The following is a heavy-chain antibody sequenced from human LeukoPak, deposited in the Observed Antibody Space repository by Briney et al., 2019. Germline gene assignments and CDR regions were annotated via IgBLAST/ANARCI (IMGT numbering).Heavy chain of an antibody. CDR2: INHSGST. CDR1: GGSLSGYY. CDR3: ARAMVRGVIRSYYYYYGMDV. Sequence: SQTLSLTCAVYGGSLSGYYWSWIRQPPGKGLEWIGEINHSGSTNYNPSLKSRVTISVDTSKNQFSLKLSSVTAADTAVYYCARAMVRGVIRSYYYYYGMDVWGQGTTVTVSS. D-gene: IGHD3-10*01. V-gene: IGHV4-34*01. J-gene: IGHJ6*02.